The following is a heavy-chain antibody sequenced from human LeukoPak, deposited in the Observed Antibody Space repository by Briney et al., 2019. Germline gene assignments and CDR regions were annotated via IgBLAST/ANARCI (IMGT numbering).Heavy chain of an antibody. CDR3: AKERAVANHYFDY. V-gene: IGHV3-30*18. J-gene: IGHJ4*02. Sequence: PGRSLRLSCAASGFTFSSYGMHWVRQAPGKGLEWVAVISYDGSNKYYADSVKGRFTISRDNSKNTLYLQMNSLRAEDTAVYYCAKERAVANHYFDYWGQGTLVTVSS. CDR1: GFTFSSYG. D-gene: IGHD6-19*01. CDR2: ISYDGSNK.